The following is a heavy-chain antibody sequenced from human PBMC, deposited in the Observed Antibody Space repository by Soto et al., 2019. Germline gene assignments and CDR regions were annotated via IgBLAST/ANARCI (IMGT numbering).Heavy chain of an antibody. CDR3: ATTGRGDYYDSSGYYSPWAGNAYYFDY. CDR1: GGTFSSYA. D-gene: IGHD3-22*01. V-gene: IGHV1-69*06. CDR2: IIPIFGTA. Sequence: SVKVSCKASGGTFSSYAISWVRQAPGQGLEWMGGIIPIFGTANYAQKFQGRVTITADKSTSTAYMELSRLRSEDTAVYYCATTGRGDYYDSSGYYSPWAGNAYYFDYWGQGTLVTVSS. J-gene: IGHJ4*02.